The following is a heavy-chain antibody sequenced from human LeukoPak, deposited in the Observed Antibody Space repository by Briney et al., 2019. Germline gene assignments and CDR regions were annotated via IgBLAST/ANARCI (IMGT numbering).Heavy chain of an antibody. CDR2: ISYDGTNT. V-gene: IGHV3-30-3*01. D-gene: IGHD3-3*01. CDR3: ARCRDYDFWSGSAVDY. CDR1: GFIFSSYA. J-gene: IGHJ4*02. Sequence: PGGSLRLSCAASGFIFSSYAMHWVRQAPGKGLEWVAVISYDGTNTDYADSVKGRFTISRDNSKNALYLQMNSLRAEDTAVYYCARCRDYDFWSGSAVDYWGQGTLVTVS.